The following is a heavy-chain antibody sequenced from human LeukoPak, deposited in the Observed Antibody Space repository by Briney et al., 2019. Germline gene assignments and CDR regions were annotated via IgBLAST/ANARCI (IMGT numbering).Heavy chain of an antibody. J-gene: IGHJ3*01. CDR1: GFTFSSYW. V-gene: IGHV3-74*01. D-gene: IGHD3-10*01. Sequence: PGGSLRLSCAASGFTFSSYWMHWAGQAPGKGLVWVSHIDSDGSSTNYADSVKGRFTISRDNAKNTLYLQMNSLRAEDTAVYYCVKGGEFSGSGAFDVWGQGTMVTVSS. CDR2: IDSDGSST. CDR3: VKGGEFSGSGAFDV.